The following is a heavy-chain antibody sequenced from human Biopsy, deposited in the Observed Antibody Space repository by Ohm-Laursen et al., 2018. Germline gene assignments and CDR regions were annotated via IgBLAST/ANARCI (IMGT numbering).Heavy chain of an antibody. J-gene: IGHJ4*01. CDR3: GRSYGIMAAPVHL. V-gene: IGHV3-11*01. D-gene: IGHD3-16*01. CDR1: GFHFSDYQ. CDR2: ISSGGSTI. Sequence: SLRLSCTASGFHFSDYQMSWIRQTPGKGLGWVSHISSGGSTIFHADSVKGRFTISRDDAKGSLYLQMTNLRAEDTAVYYCGRSYGIMAAPVHLWGQGTLVTVPS.